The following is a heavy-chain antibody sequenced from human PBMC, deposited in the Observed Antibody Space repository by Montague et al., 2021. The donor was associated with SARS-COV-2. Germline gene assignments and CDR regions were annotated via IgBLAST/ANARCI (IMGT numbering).Heavy chain of an antibody. CDR1: GGSISSGSYY. CDR2: IYTGGST. D-gene: IGHD3-10*01. V-gene: IGHV4-61*02. J-gene: IGHJ3*02. CDR3: ARDLAPYYGSGSYYNPIDAFDI. Sequence: TLSLTCTVSGGSISSGSYYWSWIRQPAGKGLEWIGRIYTGGSTNYNPSLKSRVTISVDTSKNQFSLKLSSVTAADTAVYYCARDLAPYYGSGSYYNPIDAFDIWGQGTMVTVSS.